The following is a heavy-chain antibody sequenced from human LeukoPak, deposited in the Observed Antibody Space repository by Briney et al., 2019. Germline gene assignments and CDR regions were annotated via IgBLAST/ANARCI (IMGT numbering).Heavy chain of an antibody. J-gene: IGHJ3*02. V-gene: IGHV3-23*01. CDR2: ISTSGGTT. D-gene: IGHD3-10*01. CDR3: AKDEVLWFGERAFDI. CDR1: GFPFSSYA. Sequence: PGGSLRLSCAASGFPFSSYAMTWVRQAPGEGLEWVSVISTSGGTTYYADSVKGRFTISRDNTKNTLYLQMNSLSVEDTAVYYCAKDEVLWFGERAFDIWGHGTMVTVSS.